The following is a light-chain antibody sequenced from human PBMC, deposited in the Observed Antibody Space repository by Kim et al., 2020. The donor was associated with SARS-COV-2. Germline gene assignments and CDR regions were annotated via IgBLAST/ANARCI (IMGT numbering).Light chain of an antibody. CDR2: ASS. Sequence: PSVGDRVTITCRARQDISHYLALYQQKPGKVPKLLIYASSTLLSGVPSRFSGSRSGTYFTLTISSLQPEDVATYYCQKYNSAPRTFGQGTKVDIK. CDR1: QDISHY. J-gene: IGKJ1*01. V-gene: IGKV1-27*01. CDR3: QKYNSAPRT.